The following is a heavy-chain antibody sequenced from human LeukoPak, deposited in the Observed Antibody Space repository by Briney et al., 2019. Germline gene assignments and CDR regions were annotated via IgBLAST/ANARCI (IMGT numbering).Heavy chain of an antibody. V-gene: IGHV4-34*01. CDR2: INHSGST. CDR3: ARSGIAAVHYYYYYGMDV. Sequence: SETLSLTCAVYGGSFSGYCWSWIRQPPGKGLEWIGEINHSGSTNYNPSLKSRVTISVDTSKNQFSLKLSSVTAADTAVYYCARSGIAAVHYYYYYGMDVWGQGTTVTVSS. J-gene: IGHJ6*02. CDR1: GGSFSGYC. D-gene: IGHD6-13*01.